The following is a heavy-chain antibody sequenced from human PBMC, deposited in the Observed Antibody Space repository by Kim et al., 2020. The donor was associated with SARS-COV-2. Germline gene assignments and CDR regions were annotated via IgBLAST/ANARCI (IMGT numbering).Heavy chain of an antibody. CDR1: GFTFSSNT. J-gene: IGHJ6*02. D-gene: IGHD6-13*01. CDR3: ARNRGSSSSYYYAMDV. Sequence: GGSLRLSCATSGFTFSSNTIHWVRQAPGKGLEWVALISNDGSTKYFADSVKGRFTISRVSSRNTLYLQMNSLRAEDTAVYYCARNRGSSSSYYYAMDVWGEGTTVTVS. V-gene: IGHV3-30-3*01. CDR2: ISNDGSTK.